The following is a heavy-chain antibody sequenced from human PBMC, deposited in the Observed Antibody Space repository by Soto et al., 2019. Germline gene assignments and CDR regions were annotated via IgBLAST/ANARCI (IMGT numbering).Heavy chain of an antibody. CDR3: ASIALNSGSHEGFDP. V-gene: IGHV4-38-2*01. Sequence: SETLSLTCAVSGYSISSGYYWGWIRQPPGKGLEWIGSIYHSGSTYYNPSLKSRVTISVDTSKHQFSLELSAVTAADTAVYSCASIALNSGSHEGFDPGGEGTLVTVSA. D-gene: IGHD1-26*01. CDR2: IYHSGST. CDR1: GYSISSGYY. J-gene: IGHJ5*02.